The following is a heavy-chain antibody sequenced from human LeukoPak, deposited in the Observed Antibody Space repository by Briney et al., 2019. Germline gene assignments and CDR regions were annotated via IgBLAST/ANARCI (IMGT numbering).Heavy chain of an antibody. CDR1: GYTFTSYY. V-gene: IGHV1-46*01. J-gene: IGHJ4*02. Sequence: GGSVKVSCKASGYTFTSYYMHWVRQAPGQGLEWMGIINPSGGSTSYAQKFQGRVTMTRDTSTSTVYMELSSLRSEDTAVYYCARDLPHCSGGSCYASYYFDYWGQGTLVTVSS. D-gene: IGHD2-15*01. CDR2: INPSGGST. CDR3: ARDLPHCSGGSCYASYYFDY.